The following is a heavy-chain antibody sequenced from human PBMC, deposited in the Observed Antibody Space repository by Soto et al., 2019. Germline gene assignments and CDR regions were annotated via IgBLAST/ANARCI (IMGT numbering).Heavy chain of an antibody. J-gene: IGHJ6*02. CDR2: MLYSGLT. CDR1: GYSVSSSDYY. Sequence: ETLSLTCSVSGYSVSSSDYYWAWIRQPPGKGLEWIGSMLYSGLTYYNPSLKSRVTLSVDTSKNQFSVRLNSVTASDTTVYYCAPLSVSLSGPYGIHVWGQGTTVTVSS. V-gene: IGHV4-39*01. D-gene: IGHD2-15*01. CDR3: APLSVSLSGPYGIHV.